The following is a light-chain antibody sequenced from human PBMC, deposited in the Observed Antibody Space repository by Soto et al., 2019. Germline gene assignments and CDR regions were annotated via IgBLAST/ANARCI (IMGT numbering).Light chain of an antibody. J-gene: IGLJ3*02. Sequence: QSVLTQPPSASGSPGQSVTISCTGTSSDVGAYNYVSWYQQHPSKAPKLIIYEVSDRPSGVSNRFSGSKSGNTASLTISGLQAEDEADYYCSSYTSSNTLMFGGGTKVTVL. CDR3: SSYTSSNTLM. V-gene: IGLV2-14*01. CDR2: EVS. CDR1: SSDVGAYNY.